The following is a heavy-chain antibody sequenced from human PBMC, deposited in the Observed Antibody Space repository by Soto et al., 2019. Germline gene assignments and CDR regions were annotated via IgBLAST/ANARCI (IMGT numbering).Heavy chain of an antibody. CDR3: ARRIPFGYGMDV. D-gene: IGHD2-21*01. CDR1: GFTFSSYA. Sequence: EVQVVESGGGLVQPGGSLRLSCAASGFTFSSYAMHWVRQAPGKGLEYVSVITSNGNYTDYASSVKGRFTISRDNSKNNLYLQMGSLRAEDMAVYYCARRIPFGYGMDVWGQGTTVTVSS. V-gene: IGHV3-64*01. J-gene: IGHJ6*02. CDR2: ITSNGNYT.